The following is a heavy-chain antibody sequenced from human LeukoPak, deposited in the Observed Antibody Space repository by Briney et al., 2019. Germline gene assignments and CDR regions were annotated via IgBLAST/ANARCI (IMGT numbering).Heavy chain of an antibody. CDR1: GGSISSYS. J-gene: IGHJ4*02. D-gene: IGHD3-10*01. CDR3: AGFSGTFKF. CDR2: ISSSGST. Sequence: PSETLSLTCIVSGGSISSYSWSWIRQPPGEGLEWIGYISSSGSTTSNPSLKSRVTISVDTSKYQFSLILSSVTAADTAVYYCAGFSGTFKFWGQGTLVTVSS. V-gene: IGHV4-59*01.